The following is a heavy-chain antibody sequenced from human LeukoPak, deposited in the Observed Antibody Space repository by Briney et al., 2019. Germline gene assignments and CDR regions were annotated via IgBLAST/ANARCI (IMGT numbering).Heavy chain of an antibody. Sequence: SETLSLTCTVSGVSISSGGYYWSWIRQHPGKGLEWIGYIYYSGSTNYNPSLKSRVTASVDTSKNQFSLKLSSVTAADTAVYYCAKHIYDFWSGYPVGAFDIWGQGTMVAVSS. J-gene: IGHJ3*02. D-gene: IGHD3-3*01. CDR2: IYYSGST. V-gene: IGHV4-61*08. CDR1: GVSISSGGYY. CDR3: AKHIYDFWSGYPVGAFDI.